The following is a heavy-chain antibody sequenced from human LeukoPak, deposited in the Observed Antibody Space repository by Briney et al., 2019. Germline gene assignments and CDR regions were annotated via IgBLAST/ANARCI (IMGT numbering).Heavy chain of an antibody. J-gene: IGHJ6*02. CDR2: INHSGST. CDR3: ARDEKAGGMDV. CDR1: GGSITSYD. Sequence: SETLSLTCTVSGGSITSYDWSWIRQPPGKGLEWIGEINHSGSTNYNPSLKSRVTISIDTSKSQFSLKLSSVTAADTAVYNCARDEKAGGMDVWGQGTTVTVSS. V-gene: IGHV4-34*01.